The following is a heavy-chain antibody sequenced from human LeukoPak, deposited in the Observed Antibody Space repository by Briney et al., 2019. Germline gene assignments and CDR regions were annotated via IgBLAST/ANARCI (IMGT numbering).Heavy chain of an antibody. Sequence: GGSLRLSCAASGFTFSSSAMSWVRQAPGKGLYWVSAISGSGTGTYYADSVKGRFTISRDNSKNTLYLQMNSLRAEDTTVYYCAKEGGTGTRFDYWGQGTLVTVSS. CDR1: GFTFSSSA. J-gene: IGHJ4*02. CDR2: ISGSGTGT. CDR3: AKEGGTGTRFDY. D-gene: IGHD1-7*01. V-gene: IGHV3-23*01.